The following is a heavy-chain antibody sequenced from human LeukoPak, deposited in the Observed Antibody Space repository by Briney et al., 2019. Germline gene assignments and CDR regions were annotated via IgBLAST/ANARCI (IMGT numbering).Heavy chain of an antibody. J-gene: IGHJ5*02. V-gene: IGHV4-59*01. CDR3: ARVVNGWFDP. CDR2: IYYSGST. Sequence: SETLSLTCTVSGGSISSYYWSWIRQPPGKGLEWIGYIYYSGSTNYNPPLKSRVTISVDTSKNQFSLKLSSVTAADTAVYYCARVVNGWFDPWGQGTLVTVSS. CDR1: GGSISSYY.